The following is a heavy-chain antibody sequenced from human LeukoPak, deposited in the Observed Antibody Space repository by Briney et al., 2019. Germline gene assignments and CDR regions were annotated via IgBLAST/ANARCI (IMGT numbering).Heavy chain of an antibody. D-gene: IGHD6-13*01. CDR2: IYYSGST. J-gene: IGHJ4*02. Sequence: KPSETLSLTYTVSGGSISSYYWSWIRQPPGKGLEWIGYIYYSGSTNYNPSLKSRVTISVDTSKNQFSLKLSSVTAADTAVYYCARGRKQQAFDYWGQGTLVTVSS. V-gene: IGHV4-59*08. CDR3: ARGRKQQAFDY. CDR1: GGSISSYY.